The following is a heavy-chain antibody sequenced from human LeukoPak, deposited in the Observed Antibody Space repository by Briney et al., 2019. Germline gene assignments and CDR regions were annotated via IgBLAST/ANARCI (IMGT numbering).Heavy chain of an antibody. J-gene: IGHJ4*02. CDR3: ARIPLDSSGYPFDY. Sequence: GGSLRLSCAASGFTFSSYWMSWVRQAPGKGLEWVANIKKDGSEKYSVDSVKGRFTISRDNAKKSLYLQMNSLRAEDMAVYYCARIPLDSSGYPFDYWGQGTLVTVSS. CDR1: GFTFSSYW. D-gene: IGHD3-22*01. CDR2: IKKDGSEK. V-gene: IGHV3-7*01.